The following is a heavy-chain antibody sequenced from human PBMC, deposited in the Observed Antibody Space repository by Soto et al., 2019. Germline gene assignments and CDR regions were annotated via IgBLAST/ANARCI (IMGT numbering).Heavy chain of an antibody. J-gene: IGHJ6*02. V-gene: IGHV1-2*02. CDR1: GYTFTGYY. CDR3: ARAGRRYSSSWYSYYYGMDV. CDR2: INPNSGGT. D-gene: IGHD6-13*01. Sequence: QVQLVQSGAEVKKPGASVKVSCKASGYTFTGYYMHWVRQAPGQGLEWMGWINPNSGGTNYAQKFQGRVTMTRDTSISTAYMELSRLRSDDTAVYYCARAGRRYSSSWYSYYYGMDVWGPGTTVNVSS.